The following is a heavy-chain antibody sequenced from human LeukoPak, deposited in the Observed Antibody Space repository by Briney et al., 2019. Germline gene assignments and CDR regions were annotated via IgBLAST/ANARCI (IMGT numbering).Heavy chain of an antibody. CDR2: IFYSGST. Sequence: PSETLSLTCTVSGGSISTSNYYWGWIRQPPGKGLEWIGNIFYSGSTYYSPSLKSRVTISLDTSRNQFSLKLTSVTAADTAVYYCARRVAGVNYYYYYMDVWGKGTTVTISS. V-gene: IGHV4-39*07. J-gene: IGHJ6*03. CDR1: GGSISTSNYY. D-gene: IGHD6-19*01. CDR3: ARRVAGVNYYYYYMDV.